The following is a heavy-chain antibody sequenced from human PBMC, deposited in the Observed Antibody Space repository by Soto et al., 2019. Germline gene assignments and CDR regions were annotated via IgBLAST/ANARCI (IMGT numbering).Heavy chain of an antibody. Sequence: EVQLVESGGGLVQPGGSLRLSCAASGFTFSSYSMNWVRQAPGKGLEWVSYISSSSSTIYYADSVKGRFTISRDNAKNSLYLQMNSLRAEDTAVYYCARLDTAMVRGSDYWGQGTLVTVSS. CDR1: GFTFSSYS. V-gene: IGHV3-48*04. D-gene: IGHD5-18*01. CDR2: ISSSSSTI. J-gene: IGHJ4*02. CDR3: ARLDTAMVRGSDY.